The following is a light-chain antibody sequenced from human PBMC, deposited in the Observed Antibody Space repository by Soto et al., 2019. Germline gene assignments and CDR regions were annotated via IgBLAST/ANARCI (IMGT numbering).Light chain of an antibody. CDR2: GNN. J-gene: IGLJ3*02. V-gene: IGLV1-40*01. CDR1: SSNIGAGYD. Sequence: QSVLTQPPSVSGAPGQRVTISCSGTSSNIGAGYDVHWYHQLPGTAHKLLIFGNNNRPTGVPARFSASRSGTSASLAITGLQAEDEADYYCQSFDTSLRGSVFGGGTKLTVL. CDR3: QSFDTSLRGSV.